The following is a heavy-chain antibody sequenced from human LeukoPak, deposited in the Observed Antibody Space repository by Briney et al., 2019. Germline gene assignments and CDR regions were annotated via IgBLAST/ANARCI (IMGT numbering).Heavy chain of an antibody. D-gene: IGHD5-18*01. Sequence: GGSLRLSCAASAFTFSSYGMHWVRQAPGKGLEWVAVISYDGSNEYYADSVKGRFTISRDNSKNTLYLQMNSLRGEDTAVYYCAKGLQLWAPIDYWGQGTLVTVSS. V-gene: IGHV3-30*18. J-gene: IGHJ4*02. CDR2: ISYDGSNE. CDR1: AFTFSSYG. CDR3: AKGLQLWAPIDY.